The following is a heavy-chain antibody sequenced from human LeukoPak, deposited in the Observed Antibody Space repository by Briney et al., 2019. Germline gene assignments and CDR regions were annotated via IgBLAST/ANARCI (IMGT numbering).Heavy chain of an antibody. D-gene: IGHD1-26*01. CDR1: GFTFSSAW. Sequence: GGSLGLSCAASGFTFSSAWMHCVRQAPGTGLVWVSRITDDATTTYADSVRGRFTISRDNAKNILYLQMNSLRAEDTAVYYCVRDRVGPDYWGQGTLVTVSS. V-gene: IGHV3-74*03. J-gene: IGHJ4*02. CDR3: VRDRVGPDY. CDR2: ITDDATT.